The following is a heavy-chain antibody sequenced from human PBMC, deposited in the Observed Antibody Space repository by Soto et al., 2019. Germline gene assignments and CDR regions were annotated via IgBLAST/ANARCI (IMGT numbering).Heavy chain of an antibody. CDR1: GDSINSGDYY. Sequence: QVQLQESGPRLVKPLQTLSLTCTVSGDSINSGDYYWSWIRQPPGRGLEWVGYSFYSGITDYNPSLKSRMTISRDTSKNQFSLRLNSVTAADTAVYFCARWSGVGVAGRDVWGQGTTVSVSS. V-gene: IGHV4-30-4*01. CDR2: SFYSGIT. CDR3: ARWSGVGVAGRDV. D-gene: IGHD3-10*01. J-gene: IGHJ6*01.